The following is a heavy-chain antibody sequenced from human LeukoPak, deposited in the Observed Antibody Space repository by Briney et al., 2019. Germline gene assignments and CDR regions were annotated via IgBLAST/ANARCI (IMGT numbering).Heavy chain of an antibody. CDR2: INPNNGDT. J-gene: IGHJ4*02. CDR1: GYTFIDYS. Sequence: ASVTVSCTASGYTFIDYSIHWVRQAPGQGLEWMGEINPNNGDTNFAPEFQGRVTMTRDTSITTAFMELSSLRYADTAIYYCATHCSGAACFDYWGQGTLVTVSS. D-gene: IGHD2-15*01. CDR3: ATHCSGAACFDY. V-gene: IGHV1-2*02.